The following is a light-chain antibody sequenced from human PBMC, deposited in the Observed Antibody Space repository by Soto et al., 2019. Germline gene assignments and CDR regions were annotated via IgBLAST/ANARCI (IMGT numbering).Light chain of an antibody. J-gene: IGKJ1*01. V-gene: IGKV3-15*01. CDR1: QSVGSN. CDR2: GAS. CDR3: QQYNKWPPWT. Sequence: EIVMTQSPATLSVSPGERATLSCRASQSVGSNLAWYQQKPGQAPRLLIYGASTRATDIPARFSGSGSGTEFTLTINSLQSEDCAVYYCQQYNKWPPWTFGQGTKVDI.